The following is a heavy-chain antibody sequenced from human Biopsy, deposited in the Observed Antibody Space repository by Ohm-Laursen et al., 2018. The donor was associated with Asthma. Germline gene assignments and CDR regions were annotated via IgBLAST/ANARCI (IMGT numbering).Heavy chain of an antibody. CDR3: ARESGQDSGGTGAFDR. Sequence: SLRLSCTASGFTFRKSAMHWVRQAPGKGLEWVALISSGGHNKYYKDSVKGRFTISRDNSKLRLYLEINSLRVEDSAVYYCARESGQDSGGTGAFDRWGQGIMVAVSS. D-gene: IGHD4-23*01. V-gene: IGHV3-30*03. CDR2: ISSGGHNK. CDR1: GFTFRKSA. J-gene: IGHJ3*02.